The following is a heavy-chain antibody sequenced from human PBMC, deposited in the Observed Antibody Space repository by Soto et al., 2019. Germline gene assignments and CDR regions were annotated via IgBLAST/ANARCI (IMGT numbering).Heavy chain of an antibody. CDR2: MNPNSGNT. J-gene: IGHJ6*02. Sequence: QVQLVQSGAEVKKPGASVKVSCKASGYTFTSYDINWVRQATGQGLESMAWMNPNSGNTGYAQKFQGRVTMTRNTSISTAYMELSSLRSEDTAEYYCARLRILTGSDYYYYGMDVWGQGTTVTVS. CDR3: ARLRILTGSDYYYYGMDV. CDR1: GYTFTSYD. V-gene: IGHV1-8*01. D-gene: IGHD3-9*01.